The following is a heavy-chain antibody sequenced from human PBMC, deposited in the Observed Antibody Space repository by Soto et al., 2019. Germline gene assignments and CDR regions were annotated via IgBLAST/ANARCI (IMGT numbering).Heavy chain of an antibody. CDR2: LNPKSGGA. CDR1: GYTFTDYY. D-gene: IGHD4-17*01. Sequence: ASVKVSCKASGYTFTDYYVHWVRQAPGQGLEWMGWLNPKSGGANYAQNFQDRVTMTRDTSITTAYMELNWLTSDDTAIYYCATPPFAQSTDTVVDYWGQGTLVTVSS. CDR3: ATPPFAQSTDTVVDY. V-gene: IGHV1-2*02. J-gene: IGHJ4*02.